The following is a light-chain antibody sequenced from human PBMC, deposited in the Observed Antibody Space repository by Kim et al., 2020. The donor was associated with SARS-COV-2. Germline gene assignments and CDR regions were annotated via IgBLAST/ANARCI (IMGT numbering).Light chain of an antibody. Sequence: SYELTQPPSVSVAPGKTARITCGGNNIGSKSVHWYQQKPGHAPVLVIYYDSDRPSGIPERFSGSNSGNTATLTISRVEAGDEADYYCQVWDSSSDHNWVFGGGTQLTVL. V-gene: IGLV3-21*04. CDR1: NIGSKS. CDR2: YDS. J-gene: IGLJ3*02. CDR3: QVWDSSSDHNWV.